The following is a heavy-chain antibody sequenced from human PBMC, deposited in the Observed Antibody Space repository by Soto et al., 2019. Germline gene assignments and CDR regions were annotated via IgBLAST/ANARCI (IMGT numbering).Heavy chain of an antibody. CDR1: GFTFSSNS. D-gene: IGHD2-15*01. Sequence: GGSLRLSCPASGFTFSSNSMSWVRQAPGKGLEWVSVIYSGGSTYYADSVKGRFTISRDNSKNTLYLQMNSLRAEDTAVYYCAGEVARTQGGSFDYWGQGTLVTVSS. J-gene: IGHJ4*02. CDR2: IYSGGST. V-gene: IGHV3-53*01. CDR3: AGEVARTQGGSFDY.